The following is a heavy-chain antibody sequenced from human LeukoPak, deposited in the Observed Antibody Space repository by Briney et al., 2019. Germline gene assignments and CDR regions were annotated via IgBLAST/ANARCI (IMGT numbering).Heavy chain of an antibody. Sequence: PGGSLRLSCAASGFTFSSYAMSWVRQAPGNGLEWVSSIASGGDYIYYADSVKGRFTTSRDNSKNTLYLEMNTLRAEDTAVYYCSKEGWVDWGQGTLVTVSS. CDR3: SKEGWVD. V-gene: IGHV3-23*01. J-gene: IGHJ4*02. D-gene: IGHD2-15*01. CDR1: GFTFSSYA. CDR2: IASGGDYI.